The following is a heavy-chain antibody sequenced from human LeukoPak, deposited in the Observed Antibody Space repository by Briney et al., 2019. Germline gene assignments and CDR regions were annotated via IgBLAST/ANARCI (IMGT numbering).Heavy chain of an antibody. V-gene: IGHV1-69*13. CDR3: ATVLRFLEWSPLDY. J-gene: IGHJ4*02. Sequence: SVKVSCKASGGTFSSYAISWVRQAPGQGLEWMGGIIPIFGTANYAQKFQGRVTITADESTSTAYMELSSLRSEDTAVYYCATVLRFLEWSPLDYWGQGTLVTVSS. CDR2: IIPIFGTA. CDR1: GGTFSSYA. D-gene: IGHD3-3*01.